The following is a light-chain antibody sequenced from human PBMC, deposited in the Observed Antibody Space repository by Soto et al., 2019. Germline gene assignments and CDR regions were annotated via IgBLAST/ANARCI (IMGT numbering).Light chain of an antibody. CDR1: QSVSSN. Sequence: ERVMTQSPTTLSVSPGGRSTLPCRASQSVSSNLAWYQQKPGKAPRLLXYGASTRATGIPARFSGSGSEKEFTLNISSLQSEDFAVYYCQQYNNWPPEITFGQGTRLEIK. CDR3: QQYNNWPPEIT. V-gene: IGKV3-15*01. J-gene: IGKJ5*01. CDR2: GAS.